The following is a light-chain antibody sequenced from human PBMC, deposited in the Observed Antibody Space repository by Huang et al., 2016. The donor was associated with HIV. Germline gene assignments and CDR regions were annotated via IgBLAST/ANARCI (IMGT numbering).Light chain of an antibody. CDR3: HQYNHWPPWT. Sequence: EIVMTQSPATLSVSPGERATLSCRASQSVNSNLGWYQDKPGQAPRLLSFGASTRATGIPARFSGSGSGTDFTLTISSLQSEDFAVYYCHQYNHWPPWTFGQGTKVEIK. V-gene: IGKV3D-15*01. CDR1: QSVNSN. J-gene: IGKJ1*01. CDR2: GAS.